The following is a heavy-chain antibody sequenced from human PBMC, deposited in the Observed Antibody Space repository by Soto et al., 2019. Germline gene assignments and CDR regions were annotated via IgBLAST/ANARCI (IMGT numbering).Heavy chain of an antibody. V-gene: IGHV3-48*02. CDR2: ITTTSSTM. J-gene: IGHJ6*02. Sequence: GGSLRLSCTPSGFIFSDYSMNWVRQAPGKGLEWISYITTTSSTMYYADSVKGRFTISRDNAKNSLYLQMNSLRDEDTAVYYCARDSSGRQYYGMDVWGQGTTVTVSS. CDR3: ARDSSGRQYYGMDV. D-gene: IGHD3-22*01. CDR1: GFIFSDYS.